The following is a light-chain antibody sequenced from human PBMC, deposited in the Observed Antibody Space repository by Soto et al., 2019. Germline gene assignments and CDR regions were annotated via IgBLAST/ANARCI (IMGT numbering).Light chain of an antibody. Sequence: EIVMSQSPATLSVSPGERATLSCRASQSVSSNLAWYQQRPGQAPRLLIYGASSRATGIPARISGSGSGTEFTLTISSLQSEDFAVYYCQQYSNWPRTFGQGTKV. J-gene: IGKJ1*01. CDR2: GAS. CDR1: QSVSSN. V-gene: IGKV3D-15*01. CDR3: QQYSNWPRT.